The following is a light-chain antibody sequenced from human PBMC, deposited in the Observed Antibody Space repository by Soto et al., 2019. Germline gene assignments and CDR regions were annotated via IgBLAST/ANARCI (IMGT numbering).Light chain of an antibody. V-gene: IGKV1-27*01. J-gene: IGKJ3*01. CDR1: QGIRNF. Sequence: DIQMTQSPTSLSASVGDRVTITCQASQGIRNFVAWYQQKPGKAPKLLIYAASTLQSGVPSRCSGSGSGTDFTLIINSLQPEDVATYSYQKYSSVPVFGPGTKVDIK. CDR2: AAS. CDR3: QKYSSVPV.